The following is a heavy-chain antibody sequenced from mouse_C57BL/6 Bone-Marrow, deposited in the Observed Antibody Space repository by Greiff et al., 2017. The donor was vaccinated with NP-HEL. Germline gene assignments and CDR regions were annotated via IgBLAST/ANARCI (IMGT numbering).Heavy chain of an antibody. CDR3: AGTTVSYFDY. J-gene: IGHJ2*01. CDR2: IDPSDSYT. V-gene: IGHV1-50*01. D-gene: IGHD1-1*01. CDR1: GYTFTSYW. Sequence: VQLKQPGAELVKPGASVKLSCKASGYTFTSYWMQWVKQRPGQGLEWIGEIDPSDSYTNYNQKFKGKATLTVDTSSSTAYMQLSSLTSEDSAVYYCAGTTVSYFDYWGQGTTLTVSS.